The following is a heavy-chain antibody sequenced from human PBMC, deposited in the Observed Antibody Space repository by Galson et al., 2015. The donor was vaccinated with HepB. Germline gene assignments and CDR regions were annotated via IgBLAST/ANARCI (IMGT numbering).Heavy chain of an antibody. CDR3: VRGLDPDY. V-gene: IGHV1-8*01. J-gene: IGHJ4*02. CDR1: GYTFSGYD. CDR2: MNPRSDYT. Sequence: SVKVSCKAPGYTFSGYDMMWVRQATGQGLEWMGWMNPRSDYTGYAEKFQGRVIMTGDSSISTAYMELTSLTLEDTGVYYCVRGLDPDYWGQGTLVTVSS.